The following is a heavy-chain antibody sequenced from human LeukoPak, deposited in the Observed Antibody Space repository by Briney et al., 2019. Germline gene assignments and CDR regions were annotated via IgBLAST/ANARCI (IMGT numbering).Heavy chain of an antibody. CDR2: IYSSGSA. Sequence: SETLSLTCTVSGGSISPYYWSWIRQPPGKGLEWIGYIYSSGSANYNPSLKSRVTISVDTSKNQFSLKLSSVTAADTALYFCARGLVLATDDAFDIWGQGTLVTVSS. J-gene: IGHJ3*02. D-gene: IGHD5-12*01. CDR3: ARGLVLATDDAFDI. V-gene: IGHV4-59*08. CDR1: GGSISPYY.